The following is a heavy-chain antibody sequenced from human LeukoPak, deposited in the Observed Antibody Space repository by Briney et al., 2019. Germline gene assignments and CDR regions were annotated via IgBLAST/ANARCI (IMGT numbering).Heavy chain of an antibody. D-gene: IGHD3-10*01. CDR3: AKLTLYYGSGSYSDY. CDR2: ISGSGGST. CDR1: GFTFSSYA. Sequence: GGSLRLSCAASGFTFSSYAMSWVRQAPGRGLEWVSAISGSGGSTYYADSVKGRFTISRDNSKNTLYLQMNSLRAEDTAVYYCAKLTLYYGSGSYSDYWGQGTLVTVSS. V-gene: IGHV3-23*01. J-gene: IGHJ4*02.